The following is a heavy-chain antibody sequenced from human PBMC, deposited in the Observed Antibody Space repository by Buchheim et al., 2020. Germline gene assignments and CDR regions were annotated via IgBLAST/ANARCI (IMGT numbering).Heavy chain of an antibody. CDR3: AKATPGSGFDY. Sequence: QVQLVESGGGVVQPGRSLRLSCAASGFTFSSYGMHWVRQAPGKGLEWVAVISYDGSNKYYADSVKGRFTISRDNSKHTLYLQMNSLRAEDTAVYYCAKATPGSGFDYWGQGTL. D-gene: IGHD6-19*01. V-gene: IGHV3-30*18. CDR1: GFTFSSYG. J-gene: IGHJ4*02. CDR2: ISYDGSNK.